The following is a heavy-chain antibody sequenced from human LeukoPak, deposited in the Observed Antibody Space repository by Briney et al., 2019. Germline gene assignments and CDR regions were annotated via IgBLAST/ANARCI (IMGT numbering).Heavy chain of an antibody. CDR2: ISYDGTYK. Sequence: GGSLRLSCAASRFTFSNFALHWVRQAPGKGLEWLAVISYDGTYKYYTESMKGRFTISRDNSMNTLYLQMNSLRAEDSAVYYCARGFEEWELLGYFDYWGQGTLVTVSS. CDR1: RFTFSNFA. CDR3: ARGFEEWELLGYFDY. V-gene: IGHV3-30-3*01. D-gene: IGHD1-26*01. J-gene: IGHJ4*02.